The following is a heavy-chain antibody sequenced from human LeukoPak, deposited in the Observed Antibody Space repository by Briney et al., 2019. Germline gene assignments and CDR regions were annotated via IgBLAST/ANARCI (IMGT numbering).Heavy chain of an antibody. Sequence: GLVWVXXINSDGRSTNYSDSVKGRFTISRDNAKNTLYLQMNSLRAEDTAVYYCARGAFYGDYSDAFDIWGQGTMVTVSS. CDR3: ARGAFYGDYSDAFDI. D-gene: IGHD4-17*01. V-gene: IGHV3-74*01. CDR2: INSDGRST. J-gene: IGHJ3*02.